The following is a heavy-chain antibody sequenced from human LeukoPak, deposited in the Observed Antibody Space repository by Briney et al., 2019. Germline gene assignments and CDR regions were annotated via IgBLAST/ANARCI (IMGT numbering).Heavy chain of an antibody. D-gene: IGHD6-13*01. CDR3: ARVVLYSSSSDAFDI. V-gene: IGHV4-4*07. Sequence: SETLSLTCTVSGGSISSYYWSWLRQPAGKGLEWIGRIYTSGSTNYNPSLKSRVTMSVDTSKNQFSLKLSSVTAADTAVYYCARVVLYSSSSDAFDIWGQGTMVTVSS. J-gene: IGHJ3*02. CDR1: GGSISSYY. CDR2: IYTSGST.